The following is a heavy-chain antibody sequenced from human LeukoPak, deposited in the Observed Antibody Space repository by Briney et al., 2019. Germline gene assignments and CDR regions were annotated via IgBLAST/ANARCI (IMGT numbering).Heavy chain of an antibody. CDR3: ARSGDPYDDYVLVDY. J-gene: IGHJ4*02. D-gene: IGHD4-17*01. CDR1: GYTFTSYG. Sequence: ASVKVSCKASGYTFTSYGISWVRQAPGQGLEWMGWISAYNGNTNYAQKLQGRVTMTTDTSTSTAYMELRSLRSDDTAVYYCARSGDPYDDYVLVDYWGQGTLVTVSS. V-gene: IGHV1-18*01. CDR2: ISAYNGNT.